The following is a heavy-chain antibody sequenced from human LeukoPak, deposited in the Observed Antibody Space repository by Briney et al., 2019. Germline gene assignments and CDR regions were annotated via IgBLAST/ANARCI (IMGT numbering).Heavy chain of an antibody. V-gene: IGHV4-39*01. J-gene: IGHJ4*02. CDR2: IHYSGST. CDR1: GGSISTTNYY. D-gene: IGHD2-21*02. Sequence: SETLSLTCNVSGGSISTTNYYWGWIRQPPGKGLEWLGNIHYSGSTYYNPTLQSRVALSVDTSKNQFSLKLTSVTATDTAVYYCARTYPDCDYWGQGTLVTVSS. CDR3: ARTYPDCDY.